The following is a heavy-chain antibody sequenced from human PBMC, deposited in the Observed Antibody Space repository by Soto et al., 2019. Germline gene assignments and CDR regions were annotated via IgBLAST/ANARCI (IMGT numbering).Heavy chain of an antibody. CDR1: GFTFSSYG. CDR3: AKAKYSSSWYSYGMDV. D-gene: IGHD6-13*01. CDR2: ISHDGSNK. J-gene: IGHJ6*02. Sequence: GGSVRLSCAASGFTFSSYGMHWVRQAPGKGLEWVAVISHDGSNKYYADSVKGRFTISRDNSKNTLYLQMNSLRAEDTAVYYCAKAKYSSSWYSYGMDVWGQGTTVTVSS. V-gene: IGHV3-30*18.